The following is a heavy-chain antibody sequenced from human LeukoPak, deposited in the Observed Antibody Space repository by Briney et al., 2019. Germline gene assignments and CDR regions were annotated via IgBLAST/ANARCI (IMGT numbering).Heavy chain of an antibody. D-gene: IGHD5-12*01. J-gene: IGHJ4*02. CDR1: GFTFSSYA. V-gene: IGHV3-23*01. Sequence: SGGSLRLSCAASGFTFSSYAMRWVRQAPGKGLEWVSAISGSGGSTYYADSVKGRFTISRDNSKNTLYLQMNSMRAEETAVYYCAKAKWPVRGQTKNLALDYWGQGTLVTVSS. CDR2: ISGSGGST. CDR3: AKAKWPVRGQTKNLALDY.